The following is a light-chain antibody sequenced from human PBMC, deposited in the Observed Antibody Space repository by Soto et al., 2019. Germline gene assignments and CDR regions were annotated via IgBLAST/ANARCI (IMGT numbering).Light chain of an antibody. CDR3: QQFGISPVYT. CDR1: QSVSSNY. V-gene: IGKV3-20*01. J-gene: IGKJ2*01. CDR2: GGS. Sequence: VVLTQSPDPLSLSPGEGGTLSCRASQSVSSNYLAWYRQKPGQAPRLLIYGGSSRDTGIPDRFSGGGSGTDFTLDISRLEPEDVAVYCCQWQQFGISPVYTFGRGTKLEIK.